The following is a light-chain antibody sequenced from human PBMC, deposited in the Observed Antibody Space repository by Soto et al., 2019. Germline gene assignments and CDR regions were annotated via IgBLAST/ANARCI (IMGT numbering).Light chain of an antibody. CDR2: DAS. CDR1: QSVGSY. J-gene: IGKJ1*01. V-gene: IGKV3-11*01. Sequence: EIVLTQSPATLSLSPGERATLSCRASQSVGSYFAWYQQKPGQAPRLLIYDASNSATVITARFSGSGSGTDCTLAISSLEPDDFAVYYCQQRGNWPVTFGQGTRVNIK. CDR3: QQRGNWPVT.